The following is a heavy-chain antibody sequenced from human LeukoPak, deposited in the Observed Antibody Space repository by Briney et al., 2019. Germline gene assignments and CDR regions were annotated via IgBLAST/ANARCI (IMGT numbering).Heavy chain of an antibody. CDR1: GFTFSSHA. D-gene: IGHD2-15*01. J-gene: IGHJ4*02. Sequence: QPGGSLRLSCAVSGFTFSSHAMSWVRQAPGKGLEWVSVITASSGNTFYADSVKGRFTISRDNSKNTLYLQMNSLRAEDTAVYYCAKTSVGEGRIIASGYFDKWGQGTLVTVSS. CDR2: ITASSGNT. V-gene: IGHV3-23*01. CDR3: AKTSVGEGRIIASGYFDK.